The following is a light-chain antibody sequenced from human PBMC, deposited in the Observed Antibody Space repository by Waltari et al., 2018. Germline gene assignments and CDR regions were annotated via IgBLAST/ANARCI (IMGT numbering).Light chain of an antibody. Sequence: DIQMTQSPSSLSASVGDRVTITCRASQTISSYLNWYQQKPGKAPQHLIYTASSLQSVVPSRFSGSGAVTDFTLTISSLQPEDFATYYCQQSSSTPPWTFGQGTKVEIK. CDR2: TAS. CDR3: QQSSSTPPWT. CDR1: QTISSY. J-gene: IGKJ1*01. V-gene: IGKV1-39*01.